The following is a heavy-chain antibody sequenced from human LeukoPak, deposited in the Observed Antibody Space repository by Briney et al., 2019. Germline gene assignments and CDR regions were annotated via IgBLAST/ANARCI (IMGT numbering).Heavy chain of an antibody. CDR1: GITLSNYG. J-gene: IGHJ4*02. Sequence: GGSLRLSCGVSGITLSNYGMSWVRKAPGKGLEWVAGMSGSGGGTNYADSVKGRFTVSRDNFKNTLYLQMKSLRAEDTAVYFCAKRGVVIRVILVGFYKEAYYFDSWGQGALVTVSS. CDR3: AKRGVVIRVILVGFYKEAYYFDS. V-gene: IGHV3-23*01. CDR2: MSGSGGGT. D-gene: IGHD3-22*01.